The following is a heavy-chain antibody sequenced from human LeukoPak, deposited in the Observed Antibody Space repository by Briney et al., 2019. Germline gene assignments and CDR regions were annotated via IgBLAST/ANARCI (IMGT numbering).Heavy chain of an antibody. Sequence: ASVTVSFKSSGYTFTFYYMHWVRQAPGQGHESMGWINPNSGGTNYAQKFQGRVTMTRDTSISTAYMELSRLSSDDTAVYYCARDLGGSYWGGFDYWGQGTLVTVSS. CDR3: ARDLGGSYWGGFDY. V-gene: IGHV1-2*02. CDR1: GYTFTFYY. J-gene: IGHJ4*02. CDR2: INPNSGGT. D-gene: IGHD1-26*01.